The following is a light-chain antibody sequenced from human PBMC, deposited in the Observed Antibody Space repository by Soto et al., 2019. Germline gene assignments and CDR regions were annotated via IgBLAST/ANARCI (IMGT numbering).Light chain of an antibody. CDR2: GSS. CDR3: QQGDSFPRT. J-gene: IGKJ1*01. CDR1: QGIGTW. V-gene: IGKV1D-12*01. Sequence: DIQMTQSPSSVSASVGDRVTITCRASQGIGTWLAWYQQQPGKAPKLLIYGSSTLQSGVPSRFSGSGSGTDFTLTISSLQPEDSATYYCQQGDSFPRTFGQGTKVEIK.